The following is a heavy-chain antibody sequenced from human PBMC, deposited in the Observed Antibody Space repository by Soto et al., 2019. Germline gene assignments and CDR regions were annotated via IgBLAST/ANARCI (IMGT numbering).Heavy chain of an antibody. CDR2: ISARADNA. J-gene: IGHJ4*02. V-gene: IGHV3-23*01. CDR3: ATRKPGYCNVRTCYSFDY. CDR1: GFSFNTYV. D-gene: IGHD2-15*01. Sequence: GGSLRLSFAASGFSFNTYVLGWVRQAPGKGLEWVAAISARADNAYYADSLKGRFTISRDNSRNTLYLQMNSLRVDDTAVYYCATRKPGYCNVRTCYSFDYWGPGTLVTVSS.